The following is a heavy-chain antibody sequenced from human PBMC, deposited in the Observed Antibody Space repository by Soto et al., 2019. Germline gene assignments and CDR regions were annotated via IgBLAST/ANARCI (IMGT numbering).Heavy chain of an antibody. Sequence: ASVKVSCKASGGTFSSYAISWVRQAPGQGLEWMGWINPNSGGTNYAQKFQGRVTMTRDTSINTAYMELSNLRSDDTAVYYCARTSWFDPWGQGTLVTVYS. V-gene: IGHV1-2*02. J-gene: IGHJ5*02. CDR1: GGTFSSYA. CDR2: INPNSGGT. CDR3: ARTSWFDP.